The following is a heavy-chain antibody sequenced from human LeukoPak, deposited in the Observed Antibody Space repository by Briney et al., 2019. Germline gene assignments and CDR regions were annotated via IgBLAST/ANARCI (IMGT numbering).Heavy chain of an antibody. CDR1: GFTFSNYG. J-gene: IGHJ4*02. CDR2: ISVGGGTT. Sequence: GGSLRLSCAASGFTFSNYGITWVRQAPGRGLQWVSAISVGGGTTYHADSVKGRFIISRDNSENTLYLQMNSLRAEDTAIYYCAKDRKYCSGGSCYLYYFDYWGQGTLVTASS. D-gene: IGHD2-15*01. CDR3: AKDRKYCSGGSCYLYYFDY. V-gene: IGHV3-23*01.